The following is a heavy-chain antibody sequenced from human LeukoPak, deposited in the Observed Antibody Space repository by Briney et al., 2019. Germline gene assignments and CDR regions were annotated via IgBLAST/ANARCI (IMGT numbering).Heavy chain of an antibody. J-gene: IGHJ6*03. CDR2: IYHSGST. Sequence: SETLSLTYTVSGYSISSGYYWGWIRQPPGKGLEWIGSIYHSGSTYYNPSLKSRVTISVDTSKNQFSLKLSSVTAADTAVYYCARSAGISSYYYYYYMDVWGKGTTVTVSS. V-gene: IGHV4-38-2*02. CDR3: ARSAGISSYYYYYYMDV. CDR1: GYSISSGYY. D-gene: IGHD6-13*01.